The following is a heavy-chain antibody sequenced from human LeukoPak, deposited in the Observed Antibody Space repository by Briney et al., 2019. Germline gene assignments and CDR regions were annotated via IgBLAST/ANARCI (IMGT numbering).Heavy chain of an antibody. D-gene: IGHD1-26*01. CDR2: INPSGGST. Sequence: GASVKVSSKASGYTFTSYYMHWVRQAPGQGLEWMGIINPSGGSTSYAQKFQGRVTMTRDTSTSTVYMELSSLRTEDTAVYYCASSTGGTYFLESWGQGTLVTVSS. J-gene: IGHJ4*02. CDR1: GYTFTSYY. CDR3: ASSTGGTYFLES. V-gene: IGHV1-46*01.